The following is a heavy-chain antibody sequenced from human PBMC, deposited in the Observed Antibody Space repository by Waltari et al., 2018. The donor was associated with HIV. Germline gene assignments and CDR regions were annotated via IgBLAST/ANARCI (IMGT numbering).Heavy chain of an antibody. J-gene: IGHJ4*02. CDR3: ARGFSGFDY. CDR2: IDPSGGRT. Sequence: QVQLVQSGAEVKKPGASVKVSCKASGYTFTNFYMHWVRQAPGQGLDWMGIIDPSGGRTVYARKFQGRVTMTRDTSTSTLYMELSSLRSEDTAVYYSARGFSGFDYWGQGTLVTVSS. CDR1: GYTFTNFY. V-gene: IGHV1-46*01.